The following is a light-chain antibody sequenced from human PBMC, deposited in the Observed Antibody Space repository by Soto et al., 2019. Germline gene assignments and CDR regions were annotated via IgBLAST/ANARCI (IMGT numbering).Light chain of an antibody. CDR1: QSVSSNY. J-gene: IGKJ4*01. Sequence: EIVMTQSPATLSVSPGDRATLSCRASQSVSSNYLAWYQQKPGQAPRLLIYDASNRATGIPARFSGSGSGTDFTLTISSLEPEDFAVYYCQQRSNWLTFGGGTKVDI. CDR2: DAS. CDR3: QQRSNWLT. V-gene: IGKV3-11*01.